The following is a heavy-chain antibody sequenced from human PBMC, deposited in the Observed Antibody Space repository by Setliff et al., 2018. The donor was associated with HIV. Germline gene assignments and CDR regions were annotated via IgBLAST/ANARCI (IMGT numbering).Heavy chain of an antibody. CDR2: VNRDGSST. CDR1: GFTFDRFW. D-gene: IGHD6-19*01. J-gene: IGHJ4*02. V-gene: IGHV3-74*01. Sequence: GGSLRLSCAASGFTFDRFWMHWVRQAPGKGLVWVSRVNRDGSSTTYADSVKGRFTISRDNSKGILYLQMNSLRVEDTAMYYCAKPLPTANGWHRVFDFWGQGTSVTVS. CDR3: AKPLPTANGWHRVFDF.